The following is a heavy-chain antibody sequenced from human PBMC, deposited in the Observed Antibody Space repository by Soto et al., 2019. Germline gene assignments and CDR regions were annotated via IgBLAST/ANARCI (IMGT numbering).Heavy chain of an antibody. J-gene: IGHJ6*02. Sequence: ASVKVSCKASGGTFSSYAISWVRQAPGQGLEWMGGIIPIFGTANYAQKFQGRVTITADESTSTAYMELSSLRSEDTAVYYCARYNRDYYYYYGMDVWGQGTTVTVS. CDR3: ARYNRDYYYYYGMDV. V-gene: IGHV1-69*13. CDR1: GGTFSSYA. D-gene: IGHD1-1*01. CDR2: IIPIFGTA.